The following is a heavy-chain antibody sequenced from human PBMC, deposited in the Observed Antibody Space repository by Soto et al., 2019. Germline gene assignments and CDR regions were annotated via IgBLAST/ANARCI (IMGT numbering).Heavy chain of an antibody. CDR1: GFTFSSYA. CDR3: ARDYGSGSYPPLD. J-gene: IGHJ4*02. V-gene: IGHV3-30-3*01. Sequence: QVQLVESGGGVVQPGRSLRLSCAASGFTFSSYAMHWVRQAPGKGLEWVAVISYDGSNKYYADSVKGRFTISRDNSKNTLYLQMNSLRAEDTAVYYCARDYGSGSYPPLDWGQGTQVTVSS. D-gene: IGHD3-10*01. CDR2: ISYDGSNK.